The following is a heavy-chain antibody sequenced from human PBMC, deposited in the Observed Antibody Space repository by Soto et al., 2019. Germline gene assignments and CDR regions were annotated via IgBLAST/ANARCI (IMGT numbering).Heavy chain of an antibody. CDR2: ISYDGSNK. CDR1: GLTFTTYA. CDR3: ARDSYGYDH. Sequence: LRLSCAVSGLTFTTYAMHWVRQAPGKGLEWVAFISYDGSNKYYADSVKGRFTISRDNSKNTLFLQMNSLTAEDTAVYYCARDSYGYDHWGQGTLVTVSS. J-gene: IGHJ5*02. D-gene: IGHD5-12*01. V-gene: IGHV3-30-3*01.